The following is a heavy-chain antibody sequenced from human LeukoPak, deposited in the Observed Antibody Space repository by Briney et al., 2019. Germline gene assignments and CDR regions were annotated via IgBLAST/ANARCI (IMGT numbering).Heavy chain of an antibody. CDR3: ARDRRGAAAGISSRYYGMDV. Sequence: GGSLRLSCAASGFTVSSNYMSWVRQAPGKGLEWVSVIYSGGSTYYADSVKGRFTISRDNSKNTLYLQMNSLRAEDTAVYYCARDRRGAAAGISSRYYGMDVWGQGTTVTVSS. CDR2: IYSGGST. J-gene: IGHJ6*02. D-gene: IGHD6-13*01. CDR1: GFTVSSNY. V-gene: IGHV3-53*01.